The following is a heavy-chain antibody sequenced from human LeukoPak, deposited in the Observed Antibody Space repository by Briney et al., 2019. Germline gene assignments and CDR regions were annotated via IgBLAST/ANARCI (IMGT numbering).Heavy chain of an antibody. CDR1: GFTVSSNY. Sequence: GGSLRLSCAASGFTVSSNYMSWVRQAPGKGLEWVSVIYSGGSTYYADPVKGRFTISRDNSKNTLYLQMNSLRAEDTAVYYCARLYSYGHYYFDYWGQGTLVTVSS. CDR3: ARLYSYGHYYFDY. D-gene: IGHD5-18*01. CDR2: IYSGGST. V-gene: IGHV3-66*04. J-gene: IGHJ4*02.